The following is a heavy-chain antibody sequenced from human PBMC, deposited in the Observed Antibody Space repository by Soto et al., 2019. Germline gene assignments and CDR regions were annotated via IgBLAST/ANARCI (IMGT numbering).Heavy chain of an antibody. CDR1: GLTVSHNY. D-gene: IGHD3-16*01. CDR2: LYTEGTT. V-gene: IGHV3-53*01. CDR3: VRPRPSGENYGMDV. J-gene: IGHJ6*02. Sequence: GALRLSCVASGLTVSHNYMAWVRQAPEMGLEWVSILYTEGTTYYADSVKGRFTISRDSSKNTLFLQMDSLRAEDTAVYYCVRPRPSGENYGMDVWGQGTTVTVSS.